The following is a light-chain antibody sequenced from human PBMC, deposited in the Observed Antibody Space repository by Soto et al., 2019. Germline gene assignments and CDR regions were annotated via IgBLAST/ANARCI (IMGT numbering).Light chain of an antibody. CDR1: QSVGNN. J-gene: IGKJ1*01. V-gene: IGKV3-15*01. CDR2: GAS. Sequence: EIVMTQSPATLSVSPGERATLSCRASQSVGNNLVWYQQKPGQDPRLLIYGASTRAAGIPDRFSGSGSETEFALAISGLQSDDFAVYYWQQFNNWPPWTFGQGTKVDIK. CDR3: QQFNNWPPWT.